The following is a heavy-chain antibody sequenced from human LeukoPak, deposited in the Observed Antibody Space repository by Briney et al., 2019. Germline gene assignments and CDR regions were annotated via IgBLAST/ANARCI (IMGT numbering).Heavy chain of an antibody. V-gene: IGHV3-66*02. J-gene: IGHJ5*02. CDR2: IYSDGST. Sequence: PGGSLRLSCAASGFAVSTDYLSWVRQAPGKGLEWVSVIYSDGSTYYTDSVKGRFTISRDNSKNTLYLQMNSLRPEDTDVYYCAREQRSESYDAWGGFDPCGPGGLVTASS. CDR1: GFAVSTDY. D-gene: IGHD1-26*01. CDR3: AREQRSESYDAWGGFDP.